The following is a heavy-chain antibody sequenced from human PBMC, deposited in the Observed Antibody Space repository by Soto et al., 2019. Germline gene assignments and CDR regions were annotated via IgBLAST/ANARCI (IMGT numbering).Heavy chain of an antibody. D-gene: IGHD3-10*01. V-gene: IGHV4-61*03. CDR1: GGSVGSGSYY. J-gene: IGHJ5*02. CDR3: ARDSVLAYYSRHRNPYWFDP. Sequence: PSETLSLTCAVSGGSVGSGSYYWSWIRQPLGKGLEWIGYIYYSGNTDYNPSLRGRASISVNKAKNHFSLQLTSVTAADTAIYYCARDSVLAYYSRHRNPYWFDPWGQGTLVTAPQ. CDR2: IYYSGNT.